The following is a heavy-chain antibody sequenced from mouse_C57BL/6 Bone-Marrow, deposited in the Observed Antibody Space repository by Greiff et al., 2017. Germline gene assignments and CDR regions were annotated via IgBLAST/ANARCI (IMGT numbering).Heavy chain of an antibody. CDR2: IFPGSGST. J-gene: IGHJ1*03. CDR3: ARTDYGSSYGWYFDV. CDR1: GYTFTDYY. Sequence: VQLQQSGPELVKPGASVKISCKASGYTFTDYYINWVKQRPGQGLEWIGWIFPGSGSTYYNEKFKGKATLTVDKSSSTAYMLLSSLTSEDSAVYFCARTDYGSSYGWYFDVWGTGTTVTVSS. D-gene: IGHD1-1*01. V-gene: IGHV1-75*01.